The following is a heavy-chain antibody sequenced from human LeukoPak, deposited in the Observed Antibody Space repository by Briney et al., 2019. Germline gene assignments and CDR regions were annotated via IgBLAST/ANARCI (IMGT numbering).Heavy chain of an antibody. V-gene: IGHV4-38-2*02. J-gene: IGHJ6*03. CDR3: PRGAYGYYMDI. CDR2: INRSGST. Sequence: SETLSLTCTGSNYSISNIPYWCWLRQPPGKGRVWIGTINRSGSTFYNPSLKSRVNIPLDTSKNQFSLKLSSVTAADTAVYIGPRGAYGYYMDIWGKGTTVTVSS. D-gene: IGHD4-17*01. CDR1: NYSISNIPY.